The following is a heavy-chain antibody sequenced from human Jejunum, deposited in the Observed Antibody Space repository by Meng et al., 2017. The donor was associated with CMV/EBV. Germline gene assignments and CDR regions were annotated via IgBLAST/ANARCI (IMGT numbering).Heavy chain of an antibody. CDR3: ASPPPIGAALDY. CDR1: GFTVIRNF. V-gene: IGHV3-66*01. Sequence: VEAGGDLVQPGGSPGPSCAVSGFTVIRNFMTGVRQAPGKGLGWVSIIYGDGGTDYADSVKGRFTISRDNSRNTLYLQMNSLRAEDTAVYYCASPPPIGAALDYWGQGTLVTVSS. J-gene: IGHJ4*02. D-gene: IGHD6-6*01. CDR2: IYGDGGT.